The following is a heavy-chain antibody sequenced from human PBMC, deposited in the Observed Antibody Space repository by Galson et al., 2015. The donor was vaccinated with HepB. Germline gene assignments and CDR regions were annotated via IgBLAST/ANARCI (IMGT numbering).Heavy chain of an antibody. CDR1: GFTFSSYS. J-gene: IGHJ4*02. Sequence: SLRLSCAASGFTFSSYSMNWVRQAPGKGLEWVSSISSSSSYIYYADSVKGRFTISRDNAKNSLYLQMNSLRAEDTAVYYCASRGDGYNKTDYWGQGTLVTVSS. V-gene: IGHV3-21*01. CDR2: ISSSSSYI. CDR3: ASRGDGYNKTDY. D-gene: IGHD5-24*01.